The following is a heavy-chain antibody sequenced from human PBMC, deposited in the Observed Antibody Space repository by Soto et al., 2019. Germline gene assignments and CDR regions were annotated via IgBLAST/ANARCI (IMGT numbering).Heavy chain of an antibody. V-gene: IGHV1-69*13. CDR2: IIPMFGTP. D-gene: IGHD4-4*01. CDR1: GVAFSRQD. CDR3: ATRVEIDAYSFDY. Sequence: SVKVSCRASGVAFSRQDMKWVRQAPGQGLEWMGGIIPMFGTPHYAEKFHERVTITADESTGTAYLELSSLTSEDTAVYYCATRVEIDAYSFDYWRPGTQVIVSS. J-gene: IGHJ4*02.